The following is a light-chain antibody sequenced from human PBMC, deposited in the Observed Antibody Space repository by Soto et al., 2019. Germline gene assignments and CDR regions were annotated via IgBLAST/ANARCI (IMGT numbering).Light chain of an antibody. CDR1: QSISSW. V-gene: IGKV1-5*01. CDR3: QQSFGAPRT. Sequence: DIQMTQSPSTLSASVGDRVTITCRASQSISSWLAWYQQKPGKAPNLLIYDASSLESGVPSRFSGSGSGTEFTLTISSLQPEDFATYYCQQSFGAPRTFGQGTKVDIK. CDR2: DAS. J-gene: IGKJ1*01.